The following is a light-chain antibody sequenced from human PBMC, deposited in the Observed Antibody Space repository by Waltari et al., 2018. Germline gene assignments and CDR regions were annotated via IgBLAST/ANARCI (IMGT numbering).Light chain of an antibody. CDR3: QQSYITPLT. CDR2: GTS. CDR1: QTISYS. J-gene: IGKJ4*01. V-gene: IGKV1-39*01. Sequence: IHMTQSPSSLSASVGDGVPITCRASQTISYSLNWYQQKPRRAPKLLIYGTSNLESGVPSRFIGGGSGTEFTLTISSLQPEDFATYYCQQSYITPLTFGGGTTVVIK.